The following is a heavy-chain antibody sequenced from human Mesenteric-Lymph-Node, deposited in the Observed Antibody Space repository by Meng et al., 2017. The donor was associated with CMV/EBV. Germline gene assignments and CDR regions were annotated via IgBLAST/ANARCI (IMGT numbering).Heavy chain of an antibody. D-gene: IGHD3-22*01. CDR3: ARVTSGYSFDH. V-gene: IGHV3-11*01. Sequence: GESLKISCAASGFTFSDYYMSWIRQAPGKGLEWVSYISGSGSTIYYADSVKGRFTISRDSDKNSLYLQMNSLRAEDTAVYYCARVTSGYSFDHWGQGTLVTVSS. CDR1: GFTFSDYY. J-gene: IGHJ4*02. CDR2: ISGSGSTI.